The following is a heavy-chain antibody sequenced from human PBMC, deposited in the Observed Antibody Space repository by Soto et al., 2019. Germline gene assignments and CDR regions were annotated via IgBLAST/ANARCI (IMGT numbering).Heavy chain of an antibody. D-gene: IGHD2-8*01. V-gene: IGHV4-31*03. CDR3: ARYNLGYCTNGVCGSFDY. CDR2: TYYSGST. J-gene: IGHJ4*02. CDR1: GGSISSGGYY. Sequence: QVQLQESGPGLVKPSQTLSLTCTVSGGSISSGGYYWSWIRQHPGKGLEWIGYTYYSGSTYYNPSLQSRVTISVDTSKHQFSLKLSSVTAADTAVYYCARYNLGYCTNGVCGSFDYWGQGTLVTVSS.